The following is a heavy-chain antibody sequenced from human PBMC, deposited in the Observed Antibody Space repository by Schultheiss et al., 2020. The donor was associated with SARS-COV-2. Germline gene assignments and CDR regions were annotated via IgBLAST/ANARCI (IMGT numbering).Heavy chain of an antibody. D-gene: IGHD2/OR15-2a*01. V-gene: IGHV4-34*01. CDR3: ARGSLLLGYFAGYNWFDP. J-gene: IGHJ5*02. Sequence: SETLSLTCAVSGGSISSGGYSWSWIRQPPGKGLEWIGEINHSGSTNYNPSLKSRVTISVDTSKNQFSLKLSSVTAADTAVYYCARGSLLLGYFAGYNWFDPWGQGTLVTVSS. CDR2: INHSGST. CDR1: GGSISSGGYS.